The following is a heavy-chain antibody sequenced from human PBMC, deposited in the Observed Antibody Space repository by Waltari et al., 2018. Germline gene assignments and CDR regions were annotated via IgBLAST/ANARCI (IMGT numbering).Heavy chain of an antibody. J-gene: IGHJ4*02. D-gene: IGHD2-8*01. V-gene: IGHV1-3*01. CDR3: ARAYCINGVCYSGYYFDY. CDR2: INADNGNT. CDR1: GYTFTGYT. Sequence: QVQLVQSGAEVKKPGASVKVSCKASGYTFTGYTIHWVRQAPGQGLEWMGWINADNGNTKYSQKFQGRVTITRDTSANTADMELSSLRSEDTAVYYCARAYCINGVCYSGYYFDYWGQGTLVTVPS.